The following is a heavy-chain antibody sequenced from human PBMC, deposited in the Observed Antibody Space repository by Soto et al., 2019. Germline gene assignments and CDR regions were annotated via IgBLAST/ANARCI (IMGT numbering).Heavy chain of an antibody. CDR2: IYRGGTT. D-gene: IGHD2-21*02. CDR1: GFSVNSGY. Sequence: EVQLVESGGDLVQPGGSLRLSCVASGFSVNSGYMNWVRQAPGKGPQWVSVIYRGGTTYQPDSVKGRFTISRDDSKNALYLRMNSLRPEDTAVYYCARANDFNAFDIWGPGTMVTVSS. CDR3: ARANDFNAFDI. V-gene: IGHV3-53*04. J-gene: IGHJ3*02.